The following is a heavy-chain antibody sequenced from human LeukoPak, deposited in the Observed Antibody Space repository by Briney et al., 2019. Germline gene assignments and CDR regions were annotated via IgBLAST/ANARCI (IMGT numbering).Heavy chain of an antibody. D-gene: IGHD5-18*01. J-gene: IGHJ4*02. Sequence: GGSLRLSCAASGFTFSSYSMNWVRQAPGKGLEWVSSISSSSSYIYYADSVKGRFTISRDNAKNSLYLQMNSLRAEDTAVYYCARALDTAMVDIDYWGQGTLVTVSS. CDR2: ISSSSSYI. V-gene: IGHV3-21*01. CDR3: ARALDTAMVDIDY. CDR1: GFTFSSYS.